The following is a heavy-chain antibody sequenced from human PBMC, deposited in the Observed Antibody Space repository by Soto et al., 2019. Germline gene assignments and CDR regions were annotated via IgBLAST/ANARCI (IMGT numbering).Heavy chain of an antibody. Sequence: PAETLSLTCTVSGFSVNSDDYYWSWIRQPPGRGLEWIGYIYYTGSTNYNPSLKSRVTISVDTSSNQFSLKLSSVTAAYSAVYYCAREFSNSPEAFDSWGQGSLVTVSS. CDR2: IYYTGST. J-gene: IGHJ4*02. V-gene: IGHV4-61*08. CDR3: AREFSNSPEAFDS. D-gene: IGHD6-6*01. CDR1: GFSVNSDDYY.